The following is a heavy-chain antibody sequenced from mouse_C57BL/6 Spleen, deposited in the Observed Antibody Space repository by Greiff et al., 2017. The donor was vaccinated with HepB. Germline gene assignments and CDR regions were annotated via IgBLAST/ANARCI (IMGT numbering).Heavy chain of an antibody. V-gene: IGHV1-55*01. Sequence: QVQLQQPGAELVKPGASVKMSCKASGYTFTSYWITWVKQRPGQGLEWIGDIYPGSGSTNYNEKFKSKATLTVDTSSSTAYMQLSSLTSEDSAVYYCARARGVKEGPSFDYWGQGTTLTVSS. J-gene: IGHJ2*01. CDR2: IYPGSGST. CDR3: ARARGVKEGPSFDY. CDR1: GYTFTSYW.